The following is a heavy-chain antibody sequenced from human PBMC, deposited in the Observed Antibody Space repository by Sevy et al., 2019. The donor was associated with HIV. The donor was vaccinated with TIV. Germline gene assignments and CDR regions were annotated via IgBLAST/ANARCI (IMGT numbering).Heavy chain of an antibody. CDR3: ARDPGSSWSSFDY. D-gene: IGHD6-13*01. V-gene: IGHV3-30-3*01. J-gene: IGHJ4*02. CDR1: GFIFGSYA. Sequence: GGSLRLSCAASGFIFGSYAMNWVRQAPGKGLEWVAVKAYDGSHKYYVDSVKGRSTISRDSSKNTLYLQMHSLRTDDTAVYYCARDPGSSWSSFDYWGQGTLVTVSS. CDR2: KAYDGSHK.